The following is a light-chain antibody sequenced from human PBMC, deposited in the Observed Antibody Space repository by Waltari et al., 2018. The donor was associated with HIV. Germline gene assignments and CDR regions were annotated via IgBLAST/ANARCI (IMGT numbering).Light chain of an antibody. CDR1: KLGDKF. CDR3: QAWDNKTGV. V-gene: IGLV3-1*01. J-gene: IGLJ1*01. Sequence: SYDLIQPPSVSVSPGQTARITCSGDKLGDKFASWYQQRAGQSPVLFIYQDTKRPSVMAERFAVSNSGNTATLTINGTQPMDEADYYCQAWDNKTGVFGPGTKVTVV. CDR2: QDT.